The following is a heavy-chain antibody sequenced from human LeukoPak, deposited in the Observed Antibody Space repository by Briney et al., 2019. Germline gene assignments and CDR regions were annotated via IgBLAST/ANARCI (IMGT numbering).Heavy chain of an antibody. D-gene: IGHD3-22*01. J-gene: IGHJ4*02. CDR1: GFTFSSYA. Sequence: GGSLRLSCAASGFTFSSYAMTWVRQAPGKGLEWVSVIGRYGGDIHYADSVEGRFTISRDNSKNTLYLQMNSLRVEDTAIYYCAKGSYYDSSGSFYFDYWGQGTLVTVSS. V-gene: IGHV3-23*01. CDR2: IGRYGGDI. CDR3: AKGSYYDSSGSFYFDY.